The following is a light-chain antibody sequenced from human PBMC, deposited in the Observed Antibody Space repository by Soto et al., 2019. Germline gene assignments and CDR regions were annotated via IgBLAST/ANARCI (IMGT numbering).Light chain of an antibody. CDR3: QQYKIWPLT. J-gene: IGKJ4*02. V-gene: IGKV3-15*01. Sequence: MTQTLATFSGSRVAIATLSCKTIQICMARLAWYQQKAGQAPRLLIYGASTWATCIPSRFSGSGSGTEFTLTISSLQSEDFATYYCQQYKIWPLTFGGGTKVEIK. CDR1: QICMAR. CDR2: GAS.